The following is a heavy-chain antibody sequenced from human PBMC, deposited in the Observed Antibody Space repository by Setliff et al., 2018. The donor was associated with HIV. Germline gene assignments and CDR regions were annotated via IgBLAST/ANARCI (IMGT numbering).Heavy chain of an antibody. CDR2: ISGSGITI. V-gene: IGHV3-11*04. Sequence: GGSLRLSCAASGFTFSDYYMSWIRQAPGKGLEWVSHISGSGITIFYADSVKGRFTISRDNSKNTLYLQMNSLRAEDTAVYYCARGGFGVVIIERLGVDYWGQGTKVTVSS. D-gene: IGHD3-3*01. J-gene: IGHJ4*02. CDR1: GFTFSDYY. CDR3: ARGGFGVVIIERLGVDY.